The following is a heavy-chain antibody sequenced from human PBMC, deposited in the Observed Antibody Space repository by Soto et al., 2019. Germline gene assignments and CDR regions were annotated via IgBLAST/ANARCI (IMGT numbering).Heavy chain of an antibody. Sequence: QVQLVQSGAEVRKPGSSVKVSCKASGGTLSIYRITWVRQAPGQGLEWMGGVVPISGTRNYAEKFQGRVTSIADRSTSISYMELSSLRSEDTAVYYCARGPQGGFYGMDVWGQGTTVTVSS. D-gene: IGHD3-3*01. V-gene: IGHV1-69*06. CDR2: VVPISGTR. CDR3: ARGPQGGFYGMDV. CDR1: GGTLSIYR. J-gene: IGHJ6*02.